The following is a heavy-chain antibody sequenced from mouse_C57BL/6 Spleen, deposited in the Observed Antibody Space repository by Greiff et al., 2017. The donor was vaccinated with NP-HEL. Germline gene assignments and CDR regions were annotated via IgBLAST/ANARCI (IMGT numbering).Heavy chain of an antibody. CDR2: IDPSDSYT. CDR3: ARGAFTTVVPFDY. Sequence: QVQLQQPGAELVMPGASVKLSCKASGYTFTSYWMHWVKQRPGQGLEWIGEIDPSDSYTNYNQKFKGKSTLTVDKSSSTAYMQLSSLTSEDSAVYYCARGAFTTVVPFDYWGQGTTLTVSS. D-gene: IGHD1-1*01. CDR1: GYTFTSYW. V-gene: IGHV1-69*01. J-gene: IGHJ2*01.